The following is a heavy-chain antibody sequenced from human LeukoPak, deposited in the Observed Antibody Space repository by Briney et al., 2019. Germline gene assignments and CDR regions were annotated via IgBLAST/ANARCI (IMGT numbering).Heavy chain of an antibody. J-gene: IGHJ6*02. CDR1: GFTFSSYS. CDR3: ARGGTAMVRDYYYYGMDV. Sequence: GGSLRLSCAASGFTFSSYSMNWVRQAPGKGLEWVSSISSSSSYIYYADSVKGRFTISRDNAKNSVYLQMNSLRAEDTAVYCCARGGTAMVRDYYYYGMDVWGQGTTVTVSS. D-gene: IGHD5-18*01. V-gene: IGHV3-21*01. CDR2: ISSSSSYI.